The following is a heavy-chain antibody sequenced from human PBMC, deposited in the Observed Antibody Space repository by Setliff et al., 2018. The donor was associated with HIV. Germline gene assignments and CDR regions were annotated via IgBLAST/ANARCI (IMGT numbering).Heavy chain of an antibody. J-gene: IGHJ6*03. V-gene: IGHV1-69*05. CDR1: GGTFSSYA. CDR3: ARDSSFNMDV. CDR2: IIPMFGTL. Sequence: ASVKVSCKASGGTFSSYAINWVRQAPGQGLEWMGGIIPMFGTLNFAQKFQGRVTMTKDTSTSTAYIELRSLRSDDTAVYYCARDSSFNMDVWGKGTTVTVSS.